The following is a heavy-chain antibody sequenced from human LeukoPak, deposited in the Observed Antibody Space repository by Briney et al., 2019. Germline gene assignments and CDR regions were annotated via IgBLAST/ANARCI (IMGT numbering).Heavy chain of an antibody. V-gene: IGHV3-33*01. CDR1: GFTFNTYC. Sequence: GGSLRLSCAASGFTFNTYCMHWVRQAPGKGLEWVAVIWYDGSNEYYEDYVKGRFTISRDNSKNTMYIQMHSLRAEDTAVYYCARDLGYCSTTSCYSVSFGMDVWGQGNTVTVSS. CDR2: IWYDGSNE. CDR3: ARDLGYCSTTSCYSVSFGMDV. J-gene: IGHJ6*02. D-gene: IGHD2-2*01.